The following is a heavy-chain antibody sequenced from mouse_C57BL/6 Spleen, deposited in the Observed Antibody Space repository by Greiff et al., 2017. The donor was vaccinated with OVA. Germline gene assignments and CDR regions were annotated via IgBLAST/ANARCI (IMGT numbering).Heavy chain of an antibody. J-gene: IGHJ3*01. Sequence: VQLKESGPELVKPGASVKIPCKASGYTFTDYNMDWVKQSHGKSLEWIGDINPNNGGTIYNQKFKGKATLTVDKSSSTAYMELRSLTSEDTAVYYCARYDYDEWFAYWGQGTLVTVSA. V-gene: IGHV1-18*01. CDR1: GYTFTDYN. CDR2: INPNNGGT. CDR3: ARYDYDEWFAY. D-gene: IGHD2-4*01.